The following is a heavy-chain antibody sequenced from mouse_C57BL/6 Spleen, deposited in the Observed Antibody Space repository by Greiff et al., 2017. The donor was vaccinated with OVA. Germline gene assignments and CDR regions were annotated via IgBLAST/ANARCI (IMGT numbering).Heavy chain of an antibody. J-gene: IGHJ4*01. Sequence: VQLQQPGAELVKPAASVKLSCKVSGYTFTSYCMHWVKQRPGRGLEWIGRIDPNSGGTKYYEKFKSKATLTVDKPSSTAYMQLSSLTSENSTVYYCARWELQTDYAMDYWGQGTSVTVAS. V-gene: IGHV1-72*01. CDR2: IDPNSGGT. CDR3: ARWELQTDYAMDY. D-gene: IGHD6-1*01. CDR1: GYTFTSYC.